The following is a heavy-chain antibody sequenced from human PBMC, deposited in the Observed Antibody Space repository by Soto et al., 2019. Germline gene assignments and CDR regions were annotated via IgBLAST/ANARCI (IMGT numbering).Heavy chain of an antibody. J-gene: IGHJ4*02. CDR1: GYSFTKYY. V-gene: IGHV5-51*03. Sequence: PGESLKISCEASGYSFTKYYIAWVRQMPGRGLEWMGLIYPDDSETKYSPTFEGRITISADKSISAAYLQWRSLMASDTAMYYCAKSNLRHYVSGAAYFDSWGPGTLVTVSS. D-gene: IGHD3-10*01. CDR2: IYPDDSET. CDR3: AKSNLRHYVSGAAYFDS.